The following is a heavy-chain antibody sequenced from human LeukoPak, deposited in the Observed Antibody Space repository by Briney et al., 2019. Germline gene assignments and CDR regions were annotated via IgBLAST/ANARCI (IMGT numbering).Heavy chain of an antibody. V-gene: IGHV4-61*09. CDR2: IYTRGTT. Sequence: PSQTLSLTCSVSGGAISNGTYYWSWIRQPAGKGLEWIGHIYTRGTTNYNPSVKSRVTVSLDTSKNQISLKLSSVTAADTAIYYCARVYTVMGATTVDHYHYYMDVWGKGTTVTVSS. J-gene: IGHJ6*03. CDR1: GGAISNGTYY. D-gene: IGHD5-18*01. CDR3: ARVYTVMGATTVDHYHYYMDV.